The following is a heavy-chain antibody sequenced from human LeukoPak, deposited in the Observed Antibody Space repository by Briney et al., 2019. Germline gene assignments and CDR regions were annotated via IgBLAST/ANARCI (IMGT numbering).Heavy chain of an antibody. CDR3: ARNIEYYYDSSGYFAPANWFDP. CDR1: GGTFSSYA. CDR2: IIPIFGTA. V-gene: IGHV1-69*13. J-gene: IGHJ5*02. Sequence: SVKVSCKASGGTFSSYAISWVRQAPGQGLEWMGGIIPIFGTANYAQKFQGRVTITADEPTSTAYMELSSLRSEDTAVYYCARNIEYYYDSSGYFAPANWFDPWGQGTLVTVSS. D-gene: IGHD3-22*01.